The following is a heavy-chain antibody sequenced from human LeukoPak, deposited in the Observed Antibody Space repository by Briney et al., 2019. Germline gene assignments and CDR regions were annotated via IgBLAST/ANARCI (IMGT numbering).Heavy chain of an antibody. Sequence: GGSLRLSCAASGFTFSSYTMNWVRQAPGKGLEWVSSISSSSSYIYYVDSVKGRFTISRDNAKKSLYLQMNSLRAEDTAVYYCARYSAARPRVDYYYYMDVWGKGTTVTISS. CDR1: GFTFSSYT. D-gene: IGHD6-13*01. CDR2: ISSSSSYI. CDR3: ARYSAARPRVDYYYYMDV. V-gene: IGHV3-21*01. J-gene: IGHJ6*03.